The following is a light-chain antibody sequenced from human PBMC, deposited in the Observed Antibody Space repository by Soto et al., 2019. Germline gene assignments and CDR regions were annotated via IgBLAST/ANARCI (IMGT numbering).Light chain of an antibody. Sequence: QSALTQPASVSGSPGQSITISCTGTSSDVGGYNYVSWYQPHPGKAPKLMIYEVSNRPSGVSNRFSGSKSGNTASLTISELQAEDEADYYCSSYTSSSTPYVFGTGTKLTVL. J-gene: IGLJ1*01. CDR3: SSYTSSSTPYV. V-gene: IGLV2-14*01. CDR1: SSDVGGYNY. CDR2: EVS.